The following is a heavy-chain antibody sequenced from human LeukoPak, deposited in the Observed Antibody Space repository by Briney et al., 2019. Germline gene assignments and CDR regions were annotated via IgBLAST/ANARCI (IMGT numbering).Heavy chain of an antibody. Sequence: PAGGSLRLSCGAYGFPFSIHAMTWVRQAPGGGREGLSAIRCSGGNTYYAVCVEGRFTASRDNSKNTLYLHTNSLRAEDTAIYYSAKGDGYTTFNWFYPSGQGTLVTASS. V-gene: IGHV3-23*01. CDR2: IRCSGGNT. CDR3: AKGDGYTTFNWFYP. CDR1: GFPFSIHA. J-gene: IGHJ5*02. D-gene: IGHD5-24*01.